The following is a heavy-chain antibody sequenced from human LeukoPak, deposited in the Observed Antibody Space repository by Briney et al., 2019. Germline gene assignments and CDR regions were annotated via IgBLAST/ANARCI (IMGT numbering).Heavy chain of an antibody. J-gene: IGHJ4*02. D-gene: IGHD4-17*01. Sequence: GGSLRLSCAASGFTFSSYAMSWVRQAPGKGLEWVSAISGSGGSTYYADSVKGRFTISRDNSKNTLYLQMNSLRAEDTAVYYCVKDRQLLTTVTTFDYWGQGTLVTVSS. V-gene: IGHV3-23*01. CDR3: VKDRQLLTTVTTFDY. CDR2: ISGSGGST. CDR1: GFTFSSYA.